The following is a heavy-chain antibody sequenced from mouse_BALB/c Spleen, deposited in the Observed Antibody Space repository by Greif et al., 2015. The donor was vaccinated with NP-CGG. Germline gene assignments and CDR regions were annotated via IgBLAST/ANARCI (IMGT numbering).Heavy chain of an antibody. CDR3: TRGRRRDFDS. D-gene: IGHD1-2*01. J-gene: IGHJ2*01. CDR1: GYTFISYY. CDR2: INPSNGGA. Sequence: VQLQQSGAELVKPGASVKLSCKASGYTFISYYMYWVKQRPGQGLEWIGEINPSNGGANLNEKFKSKATLTVDKSSSTAYMQLSSLTSEDSAVYFCTRGRRRDFDSWGQGTTLTVSS. V-gene: IGHV1S81*02.